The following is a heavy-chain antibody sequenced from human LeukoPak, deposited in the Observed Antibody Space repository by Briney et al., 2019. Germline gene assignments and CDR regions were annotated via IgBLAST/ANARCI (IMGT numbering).Heavy chain of an antibody. J-gene: IGHJ4*02. D-gene: IGHD3-22*01. CDR1: GYTFTGYY. CDR3: ARGRRGYYYDSSGYFVHKTVRDLDY. CDR2: INPNSGGT. Sequence: ASVKVSCKASGYTFTGYYMHWVRQAPGQGLEWMGWINPNSGGTNYAQKFQGRVTMTRDTSISTAYMELSRLRSDDTAVYYCARGRRGYYYDSSGYFVHKTVRDLDYWGQGTLVTVSS. V-gene: IGHV1-2*02.